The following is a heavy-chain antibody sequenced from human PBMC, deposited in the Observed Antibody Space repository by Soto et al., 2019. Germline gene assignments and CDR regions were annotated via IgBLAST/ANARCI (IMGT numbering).Heavy chain of an antibody. Sequence: GGSLRLSCAASGFTFSSYAMSWVRQAPGKGLEWVSAISGSGGSTYYADSVKGRFTISRDNSKNTLYLQMNSLRAEDTAVYYCAKAGYYYGSGRRVDYWGQGTLVTVSS. CDR3: AKAGYYYGSGRRVDY. V-gene: IGHV3-23*01. D-gene: IGHD3-10*01. J-gene: IGHJ4*02. CDR1: GFTFSSYA. CDR2: ISGSGGST.